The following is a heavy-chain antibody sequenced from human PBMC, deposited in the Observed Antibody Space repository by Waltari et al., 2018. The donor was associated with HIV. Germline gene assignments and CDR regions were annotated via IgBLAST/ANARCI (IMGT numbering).Heavy chain of an antibody. V-gene: IGHV3-30*18. J-gene: IGHJ4*02. CDR3: AKDPYYYDSSGYADYFDY. D-gene: IGHD3-22*01. CDR2: ISYDGSNK. CDR1: GFTFSSFG. Sequence: QVQLVASGGGVVQPGRSLRLSCSGSGFTFSSFGMHWVRQAPGKGLEWVAVISYDGSNKYYADSVKGRFTISRDNSKNTLYLQMNSLRAEDTAVYYCAKDPYYYDSSGYADYFDYWGQGTLVTVSS.